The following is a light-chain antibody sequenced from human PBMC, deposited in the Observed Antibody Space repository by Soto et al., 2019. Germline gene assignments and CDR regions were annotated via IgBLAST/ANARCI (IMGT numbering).Light chain of an antibody. Sequence: QSVLTQPPSVSGAPGQRVTISCTGNSSNIGAGFDVHWYQQLPGTAPKLLIYTNDQRPSGVPDRISGSKSGTSASLAISGLQSEDEADYYCASWDDSLNGPVFGGGTKVTVL. J-gene: IGLJ2*01. CDR1: SSNIGAGFD. V-gene: IGLV1-40*01. CDR2: TND. CDR3: ASWDDSLNGPV.